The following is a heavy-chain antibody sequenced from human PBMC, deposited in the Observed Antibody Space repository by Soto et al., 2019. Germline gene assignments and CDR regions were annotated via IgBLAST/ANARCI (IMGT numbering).Heavy chain of an antibody. CDR1: GFSFGDSY. Sequence: QVQLVESGGGLVKPGGSLRLACAASGFSFGDSYMSWVRQAPGKGLELLSYISGGSCYTNYAGSVKGRFTISRDNAKRSLYPEMNTLRADDTAVYYCGNTIVAASGYYFDHWGQGNLVTVSS. CDR3: GNTIVAASGYYFDH. D-gene: IGHD2-21*01. V-gene: IGHV3-11*06. CDR2: ISGGSCYT. J-gene: IGHJ4*02.